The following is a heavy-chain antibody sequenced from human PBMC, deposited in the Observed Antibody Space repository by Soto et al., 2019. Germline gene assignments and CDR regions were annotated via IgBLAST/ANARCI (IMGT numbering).Heavy chain of an antibody. CDR3: ARDDSSGWHGY. D-gene: IGHD6-19*01. V-gene: IGHV4-30-4*01. CDR2: IYYSGST. Sequence: PSETLSLTCTVSGGSISSGDYYWSWIRQPPGKGLEWIGYIYYSGSTYYNPPLKSRVTISVDTSKNQFSLKLSSVTAADTAVYYCARDDSSGWHGYWGQGTLVTVSS. J-gene: IGHJ4*02. CDR1: GGSISSGDYY.